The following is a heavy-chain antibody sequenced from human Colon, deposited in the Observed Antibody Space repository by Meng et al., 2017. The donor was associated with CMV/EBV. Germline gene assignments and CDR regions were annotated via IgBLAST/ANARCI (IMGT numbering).Heavy chain of an antibody. CDR2: IYWDDDT. CDR1: GFSFTTDKAG. V-gene: IGHV2-5*02. Sequence: IPLKESCPTLVKPPQTLTLTSTFSGFSFTTDKAGVGWIRHPPGKALEWLALIYWDDDTRYSPSLKTRLTITRDTSKNQVILTMTNMDPADTATYYCVHRSYSGQDDYWGQGALVTVSS. J-gene: IGHJ4*02. D-gene: IGHD5-12*01. CDR3: VHRSYSGQDDY.